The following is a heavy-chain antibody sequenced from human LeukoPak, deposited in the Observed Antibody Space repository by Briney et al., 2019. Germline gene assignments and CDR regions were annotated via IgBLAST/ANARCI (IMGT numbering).Heavy chain of an antibody. CDR3: TTASLRSGLRYFDWLFTNHYYYYMDV. V-gene: IGHV3-15*01. CDR2: IKSKTDGGTT. Sequence: GGSLRLSCAASGFTFSNAWMSWVRQAPGKGLEWVGRIKSKTDGGTTDYAAAVKGRFTISRDDSKNTLYLQMNSLKTEDTAVYYCTTASLRSGLRYFDWLFTNHYYYYMDVWGKGTTVTVSS. D-gene: IGHD3-9*01. CDR1: GFTFSNAW. J-gene: IGHJ6*03.